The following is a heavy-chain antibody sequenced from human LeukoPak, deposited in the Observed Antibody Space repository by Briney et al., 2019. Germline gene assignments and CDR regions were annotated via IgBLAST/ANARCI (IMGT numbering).Heavy chain of an antibody. CDR2: MNPNSGNT. CDR1: GYTFTSYD. D-gene: IGHD3-3*01. J-gene: IGHJ6*02. Sequence: ASVKVSCKASGYTFTSYDINWVRQAPGQGLEWMGWMNPNSGNTGYAQKFQGRVTMTRNTSISTAYMELSSLRSEDTAVYYCARVERGDFWSGYYLSVGMDVWGQGTTVTVSS. V-gene: IGHV1-8*01. CDR3: ARVERGDFWSGYYLSVGMDV.